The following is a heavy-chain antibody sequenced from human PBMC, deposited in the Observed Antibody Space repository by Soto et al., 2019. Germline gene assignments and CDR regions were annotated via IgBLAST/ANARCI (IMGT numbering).Heavy chain of an antibody. CDR2: IIPILGIA. CDR3: AREGIAVAGTDY. CDR1: GSTFTSYT. V-gene: IGHV1-69*08. J-gene: IGHJ4*02. D-gene: IGHD6-19*01. Sequence: QVQLVQSGAEVKKPGSSVKVSCKASGSTFTSYTISWVRQDPGQGLEWMGRIIPILGIANYAQKFQGRVTITADKSTSTAYMELSSLRSEDTAVYYCAREGIAVAGTDYWGQGTLVTVSS.